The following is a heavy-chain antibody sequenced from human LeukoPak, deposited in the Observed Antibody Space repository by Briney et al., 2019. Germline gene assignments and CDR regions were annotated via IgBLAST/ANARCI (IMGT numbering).Heavy chain of an antibody. J-gene: IGHJ6*03. CDR1: GGSISSSNW. D-gene: IGHD2-15*01. CDR3: ARRGVVGYYYYMDV. Sequence: SETLSLTCAVSGGSISSSNWWSWVRQPPGKGLEWIGEIYHSGSTNYNPSLKSRVTISVDTSKNQFSLKLSSVTAADTAVYYCARRGVVGYYYYMDVWGKGTTVTVSS. CDR2: IYHSGST. V-gene: IGHV4-4*02.